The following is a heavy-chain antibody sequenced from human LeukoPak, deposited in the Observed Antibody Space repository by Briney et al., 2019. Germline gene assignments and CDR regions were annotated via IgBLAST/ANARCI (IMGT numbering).Heavy chain of an antibody. Sequence: ASVKVSCKASGYTFTSYGISWVRQAPGQGLEWMGWISAYNGNTNYAQKLQGRVTMTTDTSTSTAYMELRSLRSDDTAVYYCARVVVNGYYPYYGMDVWGQGTTVTVSS. CDR2: ISAYNGNT. D-gene: IGHD3-9*01. V-gene: IGHV1-18*01. CDR3: ARVVVNGYYPYYGMDV. CDR1: GYTFTSYG. J-gene: IGHJ6*02.